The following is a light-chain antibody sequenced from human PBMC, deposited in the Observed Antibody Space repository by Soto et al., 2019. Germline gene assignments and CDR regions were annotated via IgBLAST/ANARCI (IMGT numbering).Light chain of an antibody. V-gene: IGKV1-5*03. CDR2: KAS. Sequence: DIQMTQSPSTLSASVGDRVTITCRASQSISSWLAWYQQKPGKAPKVLIYKASSLESGVPPRFSGSGSGTEFTLTISSLQPGDFATYYCQQYASAPFSLGPGTKVDIK. J-gene: IGKJ3*01. CDR3: QQYASAPFS. CDR1: QSISSW.